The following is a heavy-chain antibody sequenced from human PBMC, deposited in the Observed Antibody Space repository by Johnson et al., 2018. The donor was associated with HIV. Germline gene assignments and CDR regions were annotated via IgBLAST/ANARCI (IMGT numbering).Heavy chain of an antibody. V-gene: IGHV3-13*01. Sequence: VQLVESGGGLVKPGGSLRLSCAASGFTFSSYDMHWVRQPTGKGLEWVSAIGTLGDTYYPDSVKGRFTISREDAKNSLYLQMNSLRAGDTAVYYCARESLRRIAVSGPGDSAFDIWGQGTMVTVSS. J-gene: IGHJ3*02. D-gene: IGHD6-19*01. CDR1: GFTFSSYD. CDR3: ARESLRRIAVSGPGDSAFDI. CDR2: IGTLGDT.